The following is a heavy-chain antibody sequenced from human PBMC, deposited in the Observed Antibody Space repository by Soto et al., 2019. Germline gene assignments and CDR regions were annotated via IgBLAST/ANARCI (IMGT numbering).Heavy chain of an antibody. J-gene: IGHJ5*02. CDR1: GFTFSSYG. CDR3: AREYYTIFGEYNWFDP. Sequence: RGSLRLSCAASGFTFSSYGMHWVRQAPGKGLEWVAVIWYDGSNKYYADSVKGRFTISRDNSKNTLYLQMNSLRAEDTAVYYCAREYYTIFGEYNWFDPWGQGTLVTVSS. CDR2: IWYDGSNK. D-gene: IGHD3-3*01. V-gene: IGHV3-33*01.